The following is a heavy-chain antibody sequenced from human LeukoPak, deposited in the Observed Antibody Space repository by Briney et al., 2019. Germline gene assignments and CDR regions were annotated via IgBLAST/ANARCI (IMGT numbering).Heavy chain of an antibody. J-gene: IGHJ4*02. CDR3: ARRCSSTSCYGSFDY. CDR1: GGSISSYY. Sequence: PSETLSLTCTVSGGSISSYYWSWIRQPPGKGLGWIGYIYYSGSTNYNPSLKSRVTISVDTSKNQFSLKLSSVTAADTAVYYCARRCSSTSCYGSFDYWGQGTLVTVSS. D-gene: IGHD2-2*01. V-gene: IGHV4-59*08. CDR2: IYYSGST.